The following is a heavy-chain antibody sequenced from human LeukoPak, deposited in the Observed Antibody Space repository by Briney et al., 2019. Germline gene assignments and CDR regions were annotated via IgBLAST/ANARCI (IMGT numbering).Heavy chain of an antibody. J-gene: IGHJ4*02. CDR3: ARALSYYFDY. Sequence: GGSLRLSCAASGFTFSSYSMNWVRQAPGKGLEWVSCISSSGGTIYYADSVKGRFTISRDDAKNSPYLQMNSLRAEDTAVYYCARALSYYFDYWGQGTLVTVSS. CDR2: ISSSGGTI. V-gene: IGHV3-48*04. CDR1: GFTFSSYS.